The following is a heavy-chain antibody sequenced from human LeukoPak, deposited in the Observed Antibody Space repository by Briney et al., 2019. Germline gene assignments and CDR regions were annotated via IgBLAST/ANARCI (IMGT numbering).Heavy chain of an antibody. J-gene: IGHJ5*02. D-gene: IGHD6-6*01. CDR3: ARGGRRIAARQRGNWFDP. Sequence: ASVKVSCKASGYTFTSYDINWVRQATGQGLEWMGWMNPNSGNTGYAQKFQGRVTMTRSTSISTAYMELSSLRSEDTAVYYCARGGRRIAARQRGNWFDPWGQGTLVTVSS. V-gene: IGHV1-8*01. CDR2: MNPNSGNT. CDR1: GYTFTSYD.